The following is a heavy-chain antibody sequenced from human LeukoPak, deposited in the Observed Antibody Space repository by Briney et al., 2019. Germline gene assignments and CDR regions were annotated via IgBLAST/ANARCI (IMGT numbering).Heavy chain of an antibody. CDR3: ARVVHARGYYYDSSGSGYFDY. D-gene: IGHD3-22*01. CDR2: IKQDGSEK. CDR1: GFTVSSYW. V-gene: IGHV3-7*01. J-gene: IGHJ4*02. Sequence: GGSLRLSCAASGFTVSSYWMSWVRQAPGKGREWVANIKQDGSEKYYVDSVKGRFTISRDNAKNSLYLQMNSLRAEDTAVYYCARVVHARGYYYDSSGSGYFDYWGQGTLVTVSS.